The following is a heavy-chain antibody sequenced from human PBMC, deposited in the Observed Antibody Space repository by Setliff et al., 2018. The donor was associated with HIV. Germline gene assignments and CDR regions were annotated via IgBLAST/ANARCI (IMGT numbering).Heavy chain of an antibody. D-gene: IGHD2-15*01. J-gene: IGHJ4*02. CDR2: LWFDGNYK. V-gene: IGHV3-33*03. CDR1: GLNFSTYD. Sequence: GGSLRLSCAASGLNFSTYDIHWVRQAPGKGLEWLAVLWFDGNYKKYAASVKGRFTISRDNPKNTVYLQMDALTDVDTAVYYCTTPMRWDSAASRNWGQGTLVTVSS. CDR3: TTPMRWDSAASRN.